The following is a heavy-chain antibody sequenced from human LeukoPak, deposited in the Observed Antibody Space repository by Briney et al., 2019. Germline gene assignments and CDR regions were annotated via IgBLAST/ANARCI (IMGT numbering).Heavy chain of an antibody. CDR3: ARNGKLLLSWFDP. V-gene: IGHV4-39*01. CDR2: IYYSGST. D-gene: IGHD2-15*01. J-gene: IGHJ5*02. Sequence: SETLSLTCTVSGGSISSSSYYWGWIRQPPGKGLEWIGSIYYSGSTYYNPSLKSRVTISVDTSKNQFSLKLSSVTAADTAVYYCARNGKLLLSWFDPWGQGTLVTVSS. CDR1: GGSISSSSYY.